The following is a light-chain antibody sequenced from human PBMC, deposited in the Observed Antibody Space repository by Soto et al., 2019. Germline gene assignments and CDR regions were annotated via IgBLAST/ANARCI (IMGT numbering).Light chain of an antibody. J-gene: IGKJ1*01. V-gene: IGKV3-15*01. Sequence: EIVMTQSPATLSVSPGERATLSCRASQSVSSNLAWYQQKPGQAPRLLIYGASTRATGIPARFSGSGSGTEFTLTISSLQSEDFATYYCQQLNSHPRTFGQGTKVDI. CDR2: GAS. CDR3: QQLNSHPRT. CDR1: QSVSSN.